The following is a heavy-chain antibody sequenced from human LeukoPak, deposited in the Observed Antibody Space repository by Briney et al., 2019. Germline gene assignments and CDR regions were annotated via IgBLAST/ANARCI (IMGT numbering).Heavy chain of an antibody. Sequence: ASVKVSCKASGYTFTSYGISWVRQAPGQGLEWMGWISAYNGNTNYAQKLQGRVTMTTDTSTSTAYMELRSLRSDDTAVYYCAGSPYSSGWSDLDYWGQGTLVTVSS. J-gene: IGHJ4*02. D-gene: IGHD6-19*01. CDR3: AGSPYSSGWSDLDY. CDR1: GYTFTSYG. CDR2: ISAYNGNT. V-gene: IGHV1-18*01.